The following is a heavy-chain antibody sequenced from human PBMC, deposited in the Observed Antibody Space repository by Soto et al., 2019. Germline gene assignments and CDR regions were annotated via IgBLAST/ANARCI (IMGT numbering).Heavy chain of an antibody. CDR2: ISGSGGST. CDR3: AKCVVVVAATLWYFDY. CDR1: GFTFSRYA. V-gene: IGHV3-23*01. D-gene: IGHD2-15*01. J-gene: IGHJ4*02. Sequence: EVQLLESGGGLVQPGGSLRLSCAASGFTFSRYAMSWVRPAPGEGLEWVSAISGSGGSTYYADSVKGRFTISRDNSKNTLYLQMNSLRAEDTAVYYCAKCVVVVAATLWYFDYWGQGTLVTVSS.